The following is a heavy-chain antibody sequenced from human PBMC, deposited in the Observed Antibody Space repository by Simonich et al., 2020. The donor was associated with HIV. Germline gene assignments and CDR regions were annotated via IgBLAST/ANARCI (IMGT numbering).Heavy chain of an antibody. CDR1: GGSLSGYY. V-gene: IGHV4-34*01. D-gene: IGHD4-17*01. CDR3: ARRHPTTVTTPYFDY. CDR2: INHIGSP. Sequence: QVQLQQWGAGLLKPSETLSITCAVYGGSLSGYYWSWIRQPPGKGLGGIGEINHIGSPNFNPTLKSRVTILVDTSKNQFSLKLSSVTAADTAVYYCARRHPTTVTTPYFDYWGQGTLVTVSS. J-gene: IGHJ4*02.